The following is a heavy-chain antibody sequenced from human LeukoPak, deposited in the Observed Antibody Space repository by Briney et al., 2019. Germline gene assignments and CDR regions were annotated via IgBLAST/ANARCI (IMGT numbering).Heavy chain of an antibody. CDR2: IDPSGGST. V-gene: IGHV1-46*01. CDR3: ARDQGYSSGSPQNYFDY. CDR1: GYTFTSYY. J-gene: IGHJ4*02. Sequence: ASVKVPCKASGYTFTSYYMHWVRQAPGQGLEWMGIIDPSGGSTSYAQKFQGRVTMTRDTSTSTVYMELSSLRSEDTAVYYCARDQGYSSGSPQNYFDYWGQGTLVTVSS. D-gene: IGHD6-19*01.